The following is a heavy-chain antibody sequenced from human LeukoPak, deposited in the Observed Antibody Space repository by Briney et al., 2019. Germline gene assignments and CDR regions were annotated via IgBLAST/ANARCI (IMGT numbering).Heavy chain of an antibody. J-gene: IGHJ4*02. Sequence: SETLSLTCTVSGGSISSYYWSWIRQPPGKGLEWIGYIYYSGSTNYNPSLTSRVTISVDTSKNQFSLKLSSVTAADTAVYYCARPREEKLASPFDYWGQGTLVTVSS. CDR1: GGSISSYY. V-gene: IGHV4-59*01. CDR2: IYYSGST. CDR3: ARPREEKLASPFDY.